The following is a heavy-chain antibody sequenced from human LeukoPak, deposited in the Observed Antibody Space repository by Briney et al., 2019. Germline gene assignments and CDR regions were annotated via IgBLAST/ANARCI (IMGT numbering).Heavy chain of an antibody. J-gene: IGHJ6*02. V-gene: IGHV3-66*01. CDR2: IYSGGST. Sequence: GGSLRLSCAASGFTVSSNYMSWVRQAPGKGLEWVSVIYSGGSTYYADSVKGRFTISRDNSKNTLYLQMNSLRAEDTAVYYCARDSAYYYDSGGYSLRCIRHCYYGMDVWGQGTTVTVSS. D-gene: IGHD3-22*01. CDR1: GFTVSSNY. CDR3: ARDSAYYYDSGGYSLRCIRHCYYGMDV.